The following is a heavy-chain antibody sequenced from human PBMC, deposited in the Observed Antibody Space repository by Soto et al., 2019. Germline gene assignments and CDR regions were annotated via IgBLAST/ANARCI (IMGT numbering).Heavy chain of an antibody. CDR1: RYTPTGIF. D-gene: IGHD2-15*01. CDR3: ARDGGEVVVAATDY. CDR2: MNPNSGNT. J-gene: IGHJ4*02. V-gene: IGHV1-8*01. Sequence: GASVKGSCKGFRYTPTGIFMHLVGQGPGQGLEWMGWMNPNSGNTGYAQKFQGRVTMTRNTSISTAYMELSSLRSEDTAVYYCARDGGEVVVAATDYWGQGTLVTVSS.